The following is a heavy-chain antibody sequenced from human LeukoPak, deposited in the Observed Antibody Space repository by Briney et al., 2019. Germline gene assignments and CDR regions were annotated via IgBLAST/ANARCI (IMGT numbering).Heavy chain of an antibody. CDR3: ATQSVAGND. V-gene: IGHV3-48*01. D-gene: IGHD6-19*01. CDR2: ISSSSNIM. Sequence: GGSLRLSCAASGFTFSSYGMNWVRQAPGKGLEWVSYISSSSNIMNYADSVKGRFTISRDNSKNTLYLQMNSLRAEDTAVYYCATQSVAGNDWGQGTLVTVSS. J-gene: IGHJ4*02. CDR1: GFTFSSYG.